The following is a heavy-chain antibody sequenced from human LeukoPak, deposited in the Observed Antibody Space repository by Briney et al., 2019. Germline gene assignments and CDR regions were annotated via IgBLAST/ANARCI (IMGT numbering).Heavy chain of an antibody. D-gene: IGHD1-26*01. J-gene: IGHJ6*04. Sequence: PSQTLSLTCTVSGGSISSGGYYWSWIRQPPGKGLEWIGYIYHSGSTYYNPSLKSRVTISVDRSKNQFSLILSSVTAADTAVYYCARDDVGGYYDVWGKGTTVTVSS. V-gene: IGHV4-30-2*01. CDR3: ARDDVGGYYDV. CDR2: IYHSGST. CDR1: GGSISSGGYY.